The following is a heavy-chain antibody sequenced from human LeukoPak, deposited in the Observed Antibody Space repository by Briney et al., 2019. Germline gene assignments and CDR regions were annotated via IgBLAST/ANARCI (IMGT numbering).Heavy chain of an antibody. D-gene: IGHD3-22*01. CDR2: IIPILGIA. Sequence: GSSVKVSCKTSGDTFSNYAINWVRQAPGQGLEWMGRIIPILGIANYAQKFQGRVTITADKSTSTAYMELSSLRSEDTAVYYCARVAYYYDSAGKSLKFFYGMDVWGQGTTVTVSS. V-gene: IGHV1-69*04. J-gene: IGHJ6*02. CDR1: GDTFSNYA. CDR3: ARVAYYYDSAGKSLKFFYGMDV.